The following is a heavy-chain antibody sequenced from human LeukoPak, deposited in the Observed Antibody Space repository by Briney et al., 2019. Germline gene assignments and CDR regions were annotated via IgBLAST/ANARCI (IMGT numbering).Heavy chain of an antibody. J-gene: IGHJ6*02. Sequence: GGSLRLSCAASGFTFSSYWMSWVRQAPGKGLEWVANIKQDGSGKYYVDSVKGRFTISRDNAKNSLYLQMNSLRAEDTAVYYCARDGLEMDIVLMVYTPLYYGMDVWGQGTTVTVSS. V-gene: IGHV3-7*01. CDR1: GFTFSSYW. CDR3: ARDGLEMDIVLMVYTPLYYGMDV. D-gene: IGHD2-8*01. CDR2: IKQDGSGK.